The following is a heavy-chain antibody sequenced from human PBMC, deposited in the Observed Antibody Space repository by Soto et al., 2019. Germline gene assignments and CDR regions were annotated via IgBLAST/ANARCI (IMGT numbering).Heavy chain of an antibody. Sequence: EVQLLESGGGLVQPGGSKRLSCAASVFTFSGYAMTWVRQAPGKGLEWVSSISGSGANTYYADSVKGRFTISRDNSKNTLSLQMTSLRADDTAVYYCAKSPDFYYDGMDVWGQGTTVTVSS. J-gene: IGHJ6*02. V-gene: IGHV3-23*01. CDR3: AKSPDFYYDGMDV. CDR2: ISGSGANT. CDR1: VFTFSGYA.